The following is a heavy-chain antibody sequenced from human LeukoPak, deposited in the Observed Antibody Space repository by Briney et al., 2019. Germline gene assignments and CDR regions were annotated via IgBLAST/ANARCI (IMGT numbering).Heavy chain of an antibody. V-gene: IGHV4-39*01. J-gene: IGHJ4*02. CDR1: GGSISSSSYY. CDR2: IYYSGST. CDR3: ARLGRSGSYPFDY. Sequence: SETLSLTCTVSGGSISSSSYYWGWIRQPPGKGLEWIGSIYYSGSTYYNPSLKSRVTISVDTSKNQFSLKLSSVTAADTAVYYCARLGRSGSYPFDYWGQGTLVTVSS. D-gene: IGHD1-26*01.